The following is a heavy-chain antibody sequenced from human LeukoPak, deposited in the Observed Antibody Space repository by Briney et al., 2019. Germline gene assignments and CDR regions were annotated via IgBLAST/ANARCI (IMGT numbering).Heavy chain of an antibody. CDR2: IYYSGST. CDR3: ARVNPAPSSSWGMENFD. J-gene: IGHJ4*02. CDR1: GDSISSSNCY. D-gene: IGHD6-13*01. V-gene: IGHV4-61*05. Sequence: PSETLSLTCTVSGDSISSSNCYWGWIRQPPGKGLEWIGYIYYSGSTNYNPSLERRVTISVDTSKNQFSLKLSSVTAADTAVYYCARVNPAPSSSWGMENFDWGQGTLVTVSS.